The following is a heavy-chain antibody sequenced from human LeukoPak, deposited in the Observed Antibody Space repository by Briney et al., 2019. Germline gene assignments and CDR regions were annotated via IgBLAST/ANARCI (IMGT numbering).Heavy chain of an antibody. CDR1: GFTFSSYG. CDR2: ISYDGSNK. Sequence: GGSLRLSCAASGFTFSSYGMHWVRQAPGRGLEWVAVISYDGSNKYYADSVKGRSTISRDNSKNTLYLQMNSLRAEDTAVYYCAKDKRLLWFGEQFDYWGQGTLVTVSS. J-gene: IGHJ4*02. D-gene: IGHD3-10*01. CDR3: AKDKRLLWFGEQFDY. V-gene: IGHV3-30*18.